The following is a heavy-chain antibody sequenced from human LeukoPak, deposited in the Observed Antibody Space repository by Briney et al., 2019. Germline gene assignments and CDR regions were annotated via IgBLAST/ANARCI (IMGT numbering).Heavy chain of an antibody. CDR1: GFTFSDYY. Sequence: GGSLRLSCAASGFTFSDYYMTWIRQAPGKGLEWVSYISSSDNTIYYADSVKGRFTISRDNAKNSLYLQMNSLRGEDTAVYYCVRLRGGWYNDYWGQGTPVTVSS. CDR2: ISSSDNTI. J-gene: IGHJ4*02. V-gene: IGHV3-11*04. D-gene: IGHD6-19*01. CDR3: VRLRGGWYNDY.